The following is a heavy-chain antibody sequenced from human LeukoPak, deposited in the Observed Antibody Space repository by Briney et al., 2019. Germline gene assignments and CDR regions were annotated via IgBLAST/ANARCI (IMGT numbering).Heavy chain of an antibody. CDR1: EFTFSSHW. CDR3: ARDWGFKLDY. Sequence: GRSLRLSCSASEFTFSSHWMSWVRQAPGKGLEWVAKIKPDGSEKYYVDSVKGRFTISRDNAKNSLYLQMNSLRAEDTAVYYCARDWGFKLDYWGQGTLVTVSP. V-gene: IGHV3-7*04. J-gene: IGHJ4*02. CDR2: IKPDGSEK. D-gene: IGHD7-27*01.